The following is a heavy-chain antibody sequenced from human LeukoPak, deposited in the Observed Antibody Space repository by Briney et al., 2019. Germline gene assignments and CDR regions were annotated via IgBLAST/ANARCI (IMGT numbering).Heavy chain of an antibody. Sequence: GASVKVSCKASGGTFSSYAISWVRQAPGQGLEWMGRVIPIFGTANYAQKFQGRVTITTDESTSTAYMELSSLRSEDTAVYYRARVVAARPYNWFDPWGQGTLVTVSS. CDR2: VIPIFGTA. D-gene: IGHD6-6*01. V-gene: IGHV1-69*05. CDR3: ARVVAARPYNWFDP. J-gene: IGHJ5*02. CDR1: GGTFSSYA.